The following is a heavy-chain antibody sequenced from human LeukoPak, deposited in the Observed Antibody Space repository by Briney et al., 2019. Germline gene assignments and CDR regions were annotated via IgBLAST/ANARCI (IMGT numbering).Heavy chain of an antibody. CDR1: GYTFTSYD. J-gene: IGHJ4*02. CDR3: ARRHGRCSDGSCYYPDY. CDR2: MNPNSGNT. Sequence: GASVEVSCKASGYTFTSYDINWVRQATGQGLEWMGWMNPNSGNTGYAQKFQGRVTMTRNSSITTAYMELSGLRSEDTAVYYCARRHGRCSDGSCYYPDYWGQGTLVTVSS. D-gene: IGHD2-15*01. V-gene: IGHV1-8*01.